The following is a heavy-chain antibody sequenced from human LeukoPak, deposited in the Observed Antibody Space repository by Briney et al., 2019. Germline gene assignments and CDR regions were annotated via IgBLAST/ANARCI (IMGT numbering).Heavy chain of an antibody. V-gene: IGHV4-59*08. CDR1: GGSISSYY. CDR3: ARSGLRYFDWLSFDY. Sequence: PSETLSLTCTVSGGSISSYYWSWIRQPPGKGLEWIGYIYYSGSTNYNPSLKSRVTISVDTSKNQFSLKLSSVTAADTAVYYCARSGLRYFDWLSFDYWGQGTLVTVSS. D-gene: IGHD3-9*01. J-gene: IGHJ4*02. CDR2: IYYSGST.